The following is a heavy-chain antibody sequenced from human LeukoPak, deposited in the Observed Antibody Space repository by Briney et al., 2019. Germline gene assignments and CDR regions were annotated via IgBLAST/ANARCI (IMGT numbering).Heavy chain of an antibody. CDR3: AGDLSSGYYYIPSHFDP. Sequence: ASVKVSCKASGYTFTSYGISWVRQAPGQGLEWMGWISTYNGKTKYALKLQGRLTMTTDTSTSTANMELRSLRSDDTAVYYCAGDLSSGYYYIPSHFDPWGQGALVTVSS. CDR2: ISTYNGKT. D-gene: IGHD3-22*01. J-gene: IGHJ5*02. CDR1: GYTFTSYG. V-gene: IGHV1-18*01.